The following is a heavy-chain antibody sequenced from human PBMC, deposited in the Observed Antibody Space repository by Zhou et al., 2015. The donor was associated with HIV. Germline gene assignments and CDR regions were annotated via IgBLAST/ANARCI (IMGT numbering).Heavy chain of an antibody. J-gene: IGHJ4*02. D-gene: IGHD6-13*01. V-gene: IGHV1-8*01. Sequence: QVQLVQSGAEVKKPGASVKVSCKASGYTFTSYDINWVRQATGQGLEWMGWMNPNSGNTGYAQKFQGRVTMTRNTSISTAYMELSSLRSEDTAVYYCARGFVSSWYRVVYFDYWGQGTLVTVSS. CDR1: GYTFTSYD. CDR2: MNPNSGNT. CDR3: ARGFVSSWYRVVYFDY.